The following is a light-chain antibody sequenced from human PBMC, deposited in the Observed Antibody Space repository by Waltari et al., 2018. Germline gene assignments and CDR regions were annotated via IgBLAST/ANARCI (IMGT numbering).Light chain of an antibody. CDR3: CSYAASAPTLV. J-gene: IGLJ3*02. Sequence: QSALTPPASVSGSPGQSIPLSRTGTINNVWSYDLVSWYQFRPGEVPKLLIYEVIKRSSGVSDRFSVSKSDNTASLTISRLQAEDEAAYYCCSYAASAPTLVFGGGTNLTVL. CDR2: EVI. CDR1: INNVWSYDL. V-gene: IGLV2-23*02.